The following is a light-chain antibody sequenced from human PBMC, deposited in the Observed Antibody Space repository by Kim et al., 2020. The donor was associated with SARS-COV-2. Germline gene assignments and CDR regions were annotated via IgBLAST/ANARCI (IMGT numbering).Light chain of an antibody. CDR2: DAS. CDR1: QSRSSY. CDR3: QQRSNWVT. V-gene: IGKV3-11*01. Sequence: SLSHGETANLSCRARQSRSSYLAWYQQTPDQAPRLIIYDASNRATGISAMCSGSGSGTDFPPTISRLEPEDCAFYYCQQRSNWVTFGQGTRLEIK. J-gene: IGKJ5*01.